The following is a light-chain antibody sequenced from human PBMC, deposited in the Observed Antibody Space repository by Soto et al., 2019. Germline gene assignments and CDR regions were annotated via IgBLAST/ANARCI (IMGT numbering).Light chain of an antibody. CDR3: RPYGRPMCT. Sequence: IVLTNSPGTLSLAPGERATLSCRASQSVSSSYLVWYQQRPGKAPRLLIYGASSRAPGVPDRFSGSGYGTDLTITVSSLEDEECKRELCRPYGRPMCTFAERTK. V-gene: IGKV3-20*01. CDR1: QSVSSSY. CDR2: GAS. J-gene: IGKJ1*01.